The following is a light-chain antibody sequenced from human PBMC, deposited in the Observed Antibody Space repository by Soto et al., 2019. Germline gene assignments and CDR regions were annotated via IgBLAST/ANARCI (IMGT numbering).Light chain of an antibody. J-gene: IGKJ5*01. CDR2: GAS. CDR3: QQYGTLTIT. CDR1: QSVGRN. V-gene: IGKV3-20*01. Sequence: EIVLTQSPGTLSLSPGERATLSCRASQSVGRNLAWYQQKPGQAPRLLIFGASNRETGIPARFSGSGSGTEFTLTIGRLEPEDFAVYYCQQYGTLTITFGQGTRLEIK.